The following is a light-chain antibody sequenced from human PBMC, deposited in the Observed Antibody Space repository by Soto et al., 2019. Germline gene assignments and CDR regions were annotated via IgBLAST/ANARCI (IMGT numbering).Light chain of an antibody. J-gene: IGKJ5*01. CDR1: QSIGTW. CDR2: DAS. V-gene: IGKV1-5*01. Sequence: TQSPSSVSASVRDRVTITFRASQSIGTWFAWYQHRPLKAPSLLIYDASTLRSGVPSRFSGSGSGTEFTLTISSLQADDFATYYRQQSDTYTLTFGQGTRLEIK. CDR3: QQSDTYTLT.